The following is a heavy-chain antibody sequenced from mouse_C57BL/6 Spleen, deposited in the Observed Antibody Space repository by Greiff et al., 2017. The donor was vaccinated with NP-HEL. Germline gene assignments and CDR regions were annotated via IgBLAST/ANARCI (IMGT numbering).Heavy chain of an antibody. D-gene: IGHD2-3*01. CDR1: GYTFTSYW. CDR3: ARRGLLGGYSWFAY. CDR2: IYPSDSET. J-gene: IGHJ3*01. V-gene: IGHV1-61*01. Sequence: VQLQQSGAELVRPGSSVKLSCKASGYTFTSYWMDWVKQRPGQGLEWIGNIYPSDSETHYNQKFKDKATLTVDKSSSTAYIELSSLTSEDSAVYYCARRGLLGGYSWFAYWGQGTLVTVSA.